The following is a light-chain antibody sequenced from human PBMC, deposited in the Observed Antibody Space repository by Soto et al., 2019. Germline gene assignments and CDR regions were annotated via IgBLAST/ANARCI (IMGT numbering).Light chain of an antibody. CDR1: SSDIGGYNY. CDR2: DVS. J-gene: IGLJ1*01. Sequence: QSVLTQPASVSGSPGQSITISCTGTSSDIGGYNYVSWYQQNPGKAPKLMIYDVSHRPSGVSSRFSGSKSGNTASLTISGLQAEDEVDYYCSSYTSSSTLVFGTGTKLTVL. CDR3: SSYTSSSTLV. V-gene: IGLV2-14*01.